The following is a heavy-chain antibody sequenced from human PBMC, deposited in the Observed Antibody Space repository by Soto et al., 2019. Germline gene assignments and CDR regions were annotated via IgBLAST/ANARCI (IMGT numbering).Heavy chain of an antibody. Sequence: GGSLRLSCAASGFTFSSYSMNWVRQAPGKGLEWVSSISSSSSYIYYADSVKGRFTISRDNAKNSLYLQMNSLRAEDTAVYYCARDPGYSSSSSYYYYYMDVWGKGTTVTVSS. J-gene: IGHJ6*03. D-gene: IGHD6-6*01. CDR3: ARDPGYSSSSSYYYYYMDV. CDR1: GFTFSSYS. V-gene: IGHV3-21*01. CDR2: ISSSSSYI.